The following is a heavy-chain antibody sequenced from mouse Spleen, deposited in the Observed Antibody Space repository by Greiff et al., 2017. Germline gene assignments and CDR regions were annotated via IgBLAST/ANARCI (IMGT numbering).Heavy chain of an antibody. J-gene: IGHJ4*01. CDR2: ISYDGSN. CDR1: GYSITSGYY. Sequence: EVQLQQSGPGLVKPSQSLSLTCSVTGYSITSGYYWNWIRQFPGNKLEWMGYISYDGSNNYNPSLKNRISITRDTSKNQFFLKLNSVTTEDTATYYCARGGSPYAMDYWGQGTSVTVSS. CDR3: ARGGSPYAMDY. D-gene: IGHD1-1*02. V-gene: IGHV3-6*01.